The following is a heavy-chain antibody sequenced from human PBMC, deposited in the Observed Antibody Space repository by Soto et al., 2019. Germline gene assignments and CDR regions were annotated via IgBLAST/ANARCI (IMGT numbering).Heavy chain of an antibody. J-gene: IGHJ1*01. V-gene: IGHV4-31*03. CDR3: ARNYDSSGYYGYFQH. D-gene: IGHD3-22*01. CDR1: GGSISSGGYY. CDR2: IHYSGST. Sequence: QVQLQESGPGLVTPSQTLSLTCTVSGGSISSGGYYWSWIRQHPGKGLEWIGYIHYSGSTYYNPSLKSRVTISVDTSKNQFSLKLSSVTAADMAVYYCARNYDSSGYYGYFQHWGQGTLVTFSS.